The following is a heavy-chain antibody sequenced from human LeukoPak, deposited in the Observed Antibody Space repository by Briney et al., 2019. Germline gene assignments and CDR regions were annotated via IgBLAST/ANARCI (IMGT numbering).Heavy chain of an antibody. J-gene: IGHJ4*02. CDR1: GGSITSYY. V-gene: IGHV4-59*01. D-gene: IGHD3/OR15-3a*01. CDR2: IHSSGST. Sequence: TSETLSLTCTVSGGSITSYYWTWIRQPPGKGLEWIGCIHSSGSTNYNPSLKSRVTISVDPSKNQFSLKLNSVTAADTAVYYCARGDWSLYYFDYWGQGTLVTVSS. CDR3: ARGDWSLYYFDY.